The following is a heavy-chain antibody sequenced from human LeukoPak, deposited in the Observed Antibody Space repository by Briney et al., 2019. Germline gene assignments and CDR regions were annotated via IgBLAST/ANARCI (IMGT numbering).Heavy chain of an antibody. V-gene: IGHV4-31*03. CDR1: GGSIKSGGYY. Sequence: PSETLSLTCTVSGGSIKSGGYYWSWIRQYPGKGLEFIGYIYYSGTTYYNPSLQSRVIISVDTSKNQFSLKLSSVTAADTAVYYCASYQSSVRTAFDIWGQGTMVTVSS. CDR3: ASYQSSVRTAFDI. CDR2: IYYSGTT. J-gene: IGHJ3*02. D-gene: IGHD3-22*01.